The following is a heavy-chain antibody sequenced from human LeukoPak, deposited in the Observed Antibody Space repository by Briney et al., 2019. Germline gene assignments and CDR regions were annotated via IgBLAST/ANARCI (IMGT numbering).Heavy chain of an antibody. CDR2: ISGSGGRT. J-gene: IGHJ4*02. V-gene: IGHV3-23*01. CDR1: GFTFGSYA. Sequence: PGGSLRLSCAASGFTFGSYAMSWVRQAPGKGLEWVSAISGSGGRTYYADSVKGRFTISRDNSKNTLYLQMNSLRAEDTAVYYCAKGAYPRYYDFWSGPEPYDHWGQGTLVTVSS. D-gene: IGHD3-3*01. CDR3: AKGAYPRYYDFWSGPEPYDH.